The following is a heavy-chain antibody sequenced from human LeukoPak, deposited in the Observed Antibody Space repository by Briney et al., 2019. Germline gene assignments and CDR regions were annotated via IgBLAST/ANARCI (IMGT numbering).Heavy chain of an antibody. CDR1: GFTFSSYG. V-gene: IGHV3-23*01. CDR3: AKVWYTSGRWASDF. CDR2: ISGSGEST. D-gene: IGHD6-19*01. Sequence: GGSLRLSCAAPGFTFSSYGMSWVRQAPGKGLEWASGISGSGESTQYADSVRGRFTISRDNSKNTLYLQMNSLRAEDTAVYYCAKVWYTSGRWASDFWGQGTLVTVSS. J-gene: IGHJ4*02.